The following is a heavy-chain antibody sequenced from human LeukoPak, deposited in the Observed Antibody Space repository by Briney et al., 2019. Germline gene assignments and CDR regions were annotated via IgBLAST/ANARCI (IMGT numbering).Heavy chain of an antibody. CDR3: ARDQGRRYYDSSGYTDY. CDR2: IKQDGSEK. D-gene: IGHD3-22*01. J-gene: IGHJ4*02. V-gene: IGHV3-7*01. CDR1: GFTFSSYW. Sequence: GGSLRLSCAASGFTFSSYWMSWVRQAPGKGLEWVANIKQDGSEKYYVDSVKGRFTISRDNAKNSLHLQMNSLRAEDTAVYYCARDQGRRYYDSSGYTDYWGQGTLVTVSS.